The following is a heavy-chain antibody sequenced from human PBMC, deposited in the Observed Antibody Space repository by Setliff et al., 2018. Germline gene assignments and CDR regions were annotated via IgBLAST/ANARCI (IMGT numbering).Heavy chain of an antibody. V-gene: IGHV3-20*04. D-gene: IGHD3-10*01. J-gene: IGHJ4*02. CDR2: INWNGADT. Sequence: AGGSLRLSCAASGFSFPDYGINWVRQAPGKGLEWVSGINWNGADTGYADSVKGRFTISRDNAKNSLYLHMNSLRAEDTALYYCATARRGYQYGSGSLFDDRGQGTLVTVSS. CDR3: ATARRGYQYGSGSLFDD. CDR1: GFSFPDYG.